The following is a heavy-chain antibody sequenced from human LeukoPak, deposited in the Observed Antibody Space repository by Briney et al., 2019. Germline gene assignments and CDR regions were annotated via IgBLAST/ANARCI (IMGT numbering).Heavy chain of an antibody. CDR1: GGTFSSYA. V-gene: IGHV1-69*05. D-gene: IGHD3-22*01. Sequence: GSSVKVSCKXSGGTFSSYAISWVRQAPGQGLEWMGRIIPIFGTANYAQKFQGRVTITTDESTSTAYMELSSLRSEDTAVYYCARGPSETDYYDSSGYYYYYMDVWGKRTTVTVSS. CDR2: IIPIFGTA. J-gene: IGHJ6*03. CDR3: ARGPSETDYYDSSGYYYYYMDV.